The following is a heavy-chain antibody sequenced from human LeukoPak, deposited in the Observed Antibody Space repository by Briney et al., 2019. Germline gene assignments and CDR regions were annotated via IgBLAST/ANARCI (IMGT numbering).Heavy chain of an antibody. J-gene: IGHJ4*02. V-gene: IGHV3-15*01. CDR1: GFTFNDAW. CDR2: IRSETDGATT. D-gene: IGHD3-10*01. Sequence: GGSLRLSCTVSGFTFNDAWMSWVRQAPGKGLQWVGHIRSETDGATTDYAAAVQGRFTISRDDSKKMLYLEMNSLKTEDTAVYYCTTDLNQRLKWFGNPLDHWGQGTPVTVSS. CDR3: TTDLNQRLKWFGNPLDH.